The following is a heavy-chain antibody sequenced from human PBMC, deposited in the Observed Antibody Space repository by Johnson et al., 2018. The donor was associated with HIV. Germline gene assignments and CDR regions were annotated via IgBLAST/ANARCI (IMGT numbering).Heavy chain of an antibody. Sequence: QVQLVESGGGVVQPGRSLRLSCAASGFTFSSYAMHWVRQAPGKGLEWVAVISYDGRNKYYADSVKGRFTISRDNSKNTLYLQMNSLRAEDTAVYYCARSYSSLDAFDIWGQGTMVTVS. D-gene: IGHD6-13*01. J-gene: IGHJ3*02. CDR1: GFTFSSYA. CDR2: ISYDGRNK. V-gene: IGHV3-30*04. CDR3: ARSYSSLDAFDI.